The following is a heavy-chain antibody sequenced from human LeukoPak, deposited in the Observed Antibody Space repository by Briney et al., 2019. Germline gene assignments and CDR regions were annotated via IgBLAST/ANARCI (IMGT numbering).Heavy chain of an antibody. CDR3: AKDHSAYYYGMDV. CDR1: GFTFGSYG. D-gene: IGHD1-26*01. Sequence: PGGSLRLSCAASGFTFGSYGMHWVRQAPGKGLEWVAVISYDGSNKYYADSVKGRFTISRDNSKNTLYLQMNSLRAEDTAVYYCAKDHSAYYYGMDVWGQGTTVTVSS. J-gene: IGHJ6*02. CDR2: ISYDGSNK. V-gene: IGHV3-30*18.